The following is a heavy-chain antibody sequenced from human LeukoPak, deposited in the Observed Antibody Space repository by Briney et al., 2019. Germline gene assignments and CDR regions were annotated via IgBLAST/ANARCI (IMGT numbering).Heavy chain of an antibody. CDR1: GLTFSSYA. V-gene: IGHV3-23*01. CDR2: ISGSGGST. J-gene: IGHJ4*02. Sequence: QSGGSLRLSCAASGLTFSSYAMSWVRQAPGKGLEWVSAISGSGGSTYYADSVKGRFTISRDNSKNTLYLQMNSLRAEDTAVYYCANLISGYYFPVGYWGQGTLVTVSS. CDR3: ANLISGYYFPVGY. D-gene: IGHD3-22*01.